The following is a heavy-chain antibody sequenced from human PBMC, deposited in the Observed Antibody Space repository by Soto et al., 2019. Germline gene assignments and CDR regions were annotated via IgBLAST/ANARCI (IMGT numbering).Heavy chain of an antibody. Sequence: QVQLQESGPGLVKPSGTLSLTCAVSGGSISSSNWWSWVRQPPGKGLEWIGEIYHSGSTNYNPSRKSRVTISVDKSKNQFSLKLSSVTAADTAVYYCARLGYCSSTSCIGGFDYWGQGTLVTVSS. CDR1: GGSISSSNW. V-gene: IGHV4-4*02. CDR2: IYHSGST. CDR3: ARLGYCSSTSCIGGFDY. J-gene: IGHJ4*02. D-gene: IGHD2-2*01.